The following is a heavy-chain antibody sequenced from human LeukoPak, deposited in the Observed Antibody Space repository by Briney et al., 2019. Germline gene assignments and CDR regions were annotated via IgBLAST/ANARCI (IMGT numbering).Heavy chain of an antibody. V-gene: IGHV4-39*01. CDR3: ARAPRRIAARPGYFQH. CDR1: GGSISSSSYY. CDR2: IYYSGST. J-gene: IGHJ1*01. D-gene: IGHD6-6*01. Sequence: PSETLSLTCTVSGGSISSSSYYWGWIRQPPGKGLEWIGSIYYSGSTYYNPSLKSRVTISVDTSKNQFSLKLSSVTAADTAVYYCARAPRRIAARPGYFQHWGQGTLVTVSS.